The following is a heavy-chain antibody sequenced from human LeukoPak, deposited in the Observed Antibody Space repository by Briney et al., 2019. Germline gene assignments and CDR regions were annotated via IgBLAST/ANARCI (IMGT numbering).Heavy chain of an antibody. CDR3: ARLVGSGWNYFDF. Sequence: GGSLRLSCAASGFTFSRYSMNWVRQAPGEGPEWVSSITSRGDYINYADSMKGRFTISRDNAKNSLFLQMNSLRAKDTAVYYCARLVGSGWNYFDFWGQGTLVTVSS. V-gene: IGHV3-21*01. J-gene: IGHJ4*02. D-gene: IGHD6-19*01. CDR2: ITSRGDYI. CDR1: GFTFSRYS.